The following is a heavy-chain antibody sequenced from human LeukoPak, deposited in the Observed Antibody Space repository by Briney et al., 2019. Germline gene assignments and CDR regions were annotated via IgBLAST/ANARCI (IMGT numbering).Heavy chain of an antibody. D-gene: IGHD3-16*01. J-gene: IGHJ4*02. CDR3: ARPLGGVNYGGLFDY. CDR1: GGTFSSYA. CDR2: IIPIFGTA. Sequence: ASVKVSCKASGGTFSSYAISWVRQAPGQGLEWMGGIIPIFGTANYAQKFQGRVTITTDESTSTAYMELSSLRSEDTAVYYCARPLGGVNYGGLFDYWGQGTLVTVSS. V-gene: IGHV1-69*05.